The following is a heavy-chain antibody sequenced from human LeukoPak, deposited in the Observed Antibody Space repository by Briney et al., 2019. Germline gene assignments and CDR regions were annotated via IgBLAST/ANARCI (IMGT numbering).Heavy chain of an antibody. J-gene: IGHJ4*02. CDR3: ASGGIYYGAEFDF. Sequence: GGSLRLSCAASGFTFSSYAMLWVRQAPGKGLEWEAVISYDGSNKYYADSVKGRFTISRDNSKNTLYLQMNSLRAEDTALYYCASGGIYYGAEFDFWGQGTLVTVSS. D-gene: IGHD1-26*01. V-gene: IGHV3-30*04. CDR1: GFTFSSYA. CDR2: ISYDGSNK.